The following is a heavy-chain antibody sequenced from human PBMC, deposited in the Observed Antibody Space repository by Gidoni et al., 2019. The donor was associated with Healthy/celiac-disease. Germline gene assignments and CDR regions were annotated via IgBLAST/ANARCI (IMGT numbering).Heavy chain of an antibody. J-gene: IGHJ4*02. CDR2: INHSGST. D-gene: IGHD3-10*01. Sequence: QVQLQQWGAGLLKPSETLSLTCAVYGGSFSGYYWGWIRQHPGKGLEWIGEINHSGSTNYNPSLKSRVSISVDTSKNQFSLKLSSVTAADTAVYYCARGFYGSGSYYRAHLDYWGQGTLVTVSS. CDR3: ARGFYGSGSYYRAHLDY. CDR1: GGSFSGYY. V-gene: IGHV4-34*01.